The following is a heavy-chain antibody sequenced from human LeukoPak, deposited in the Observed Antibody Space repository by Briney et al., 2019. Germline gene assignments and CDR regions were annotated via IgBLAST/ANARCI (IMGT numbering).Heavy chain of an antibody. J-gene: IGHJ5*02. D-gene: IGHD6-19*01. Sequence: GGSLRLSCAASGFTFSSYAMHWVRQAPGKGLEWVAVISYDGSNKYYADSVKGRFTISRDNSKNTLYLQMNSLRAEDTAVYYCARRSPRGAVADPGWFDPWGQGTLVTVSS. V-gene: IGHV3-30-3*01. CDR1: GFTFSSYA. CDR3: ARRSPRGAVADPGWFDP. CDR2: ISYDGSNK.